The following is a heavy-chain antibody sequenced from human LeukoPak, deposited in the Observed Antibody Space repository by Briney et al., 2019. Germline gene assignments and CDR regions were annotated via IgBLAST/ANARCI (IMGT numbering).Heavy chain of an antibody. CDR2: IYYSGST. CDR3: ARRSGWYGGSFDY. Sequence: SETLSLTCTVSGGSISSSSYYWGWIRRPPGKGLEWIGSIYYSGSTYYNPSLKSRVTISVDTSKNQFSLKLSSVTAADTAVYYCARRSGWYGGSFDYWGQGTLVTVSS. V-gene: IGHV4-39*01. CDR1: GGSISSSSYY. J-gene: IGHJ4*02. D-gene: IGHD6-19*01.